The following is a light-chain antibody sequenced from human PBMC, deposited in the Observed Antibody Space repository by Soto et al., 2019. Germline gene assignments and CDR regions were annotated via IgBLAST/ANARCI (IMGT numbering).Light chain of an antibody. CDR1: QSISSY. CDR2: AAS. Sequence: DIQMTQSPSSLSASVGDRVTITCRASQSISSYLNWYQQKPGKAPKLLIYAASSLQSGVPSRYSGSRSGTDFTLTFSSLKTEDFATYYCPQSYSTLYSFGQGTNLAIK. CDR3: PQSYSTLYS. V-gene: IGKV1-39*01. J-gene: IGKJ2*01.